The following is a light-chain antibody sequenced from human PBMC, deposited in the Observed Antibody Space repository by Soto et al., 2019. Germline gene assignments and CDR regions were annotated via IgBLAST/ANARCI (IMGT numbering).Light chain of an antibody. Sequence: ETVLTQSPGTLSLSPGERATLSCRASQSVTSSYLAWYQQKPGQTPRLLIYDASNRATGIPERFSGSGSGTDFTLTIISLQSEDFAVYFCQQYHDWPPLTFGGGTKVEIK. J-gene: IGKJ4*01. CDR1: QSVTSSY. CDR2: DAS. V-gene: IGKV3-20*01. CDR3: QQYHDWPPLT.